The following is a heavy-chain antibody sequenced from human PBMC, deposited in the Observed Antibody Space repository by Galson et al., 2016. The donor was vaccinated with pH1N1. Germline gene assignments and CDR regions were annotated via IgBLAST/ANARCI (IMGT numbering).Heavy chain of an antibody. CDR1: GGTFGSYG. V-gene: IGHV1-69*13. Sequence: SVKVSCKASGGTFGSYGINWVRQAPGQGLEWMGGIIPIFNTAKYAQNFQGRVTITADESTTTAYMELSSLRSEDTAVYYCSTTTSVIVVVAAAMGDYYYGMDVWGQGTTVTVSS. D-gene: IGHD2-2*01. CDR2: IIPIFNTA. J-gene: IGHJ6*02. CDR3: STTTSVIVVVAAAMGDYYYGMDV.